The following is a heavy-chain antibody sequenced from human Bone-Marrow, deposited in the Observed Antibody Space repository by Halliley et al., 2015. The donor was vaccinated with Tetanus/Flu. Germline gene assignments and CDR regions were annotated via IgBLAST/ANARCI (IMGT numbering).Heavy chain of an antibody. CDR1: GFTFRSYA. J-gene: IGHJ5*02. CDR3: ARDVWAMEVQMGFDP. CDR2: ISYDGNNE. D-gene: IGHD5-18*01. Sequence: SLRLSCAASGFTFRSYAIHWVRQAPGKGLEWVAVISYDGNNEYYAESVKGRFTISRDNPKSTLYLQMNSLRVDDTAVYYCARDVWAMEVQMGFDPWGQGTLVTVSS. V-gene: IGHV3-30-3*01.